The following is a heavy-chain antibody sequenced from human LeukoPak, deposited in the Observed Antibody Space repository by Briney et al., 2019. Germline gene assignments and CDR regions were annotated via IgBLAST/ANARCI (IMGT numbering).Heavy chain of an antibody. J-gene: IGHJ4*02. D-gene: IGHD6-13*01. CDR3: AKGVSSSWYGTIDY. CDR2: ISWNSGSI. CDR1: GFTFDDYA. V-gene: IGHV3-9*01. Sequence: HPGGSLRLSWAASGFTFDDYAMHWVRQAPGKGLEWVSGISWNSGSIGYADSVKGRFTISRDNTKNSLYLQMNSLRAEDTALYYCAKGVSSSWYGTIDYWGQGTLVTVSS.